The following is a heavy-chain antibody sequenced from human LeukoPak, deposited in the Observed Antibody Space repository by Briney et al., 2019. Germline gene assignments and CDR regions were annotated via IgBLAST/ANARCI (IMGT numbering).Heavy chain of an antibody. CDR2: IYHSGST. CDR3: ARDSSGYYYVLPRA. D-gene: IGHD3-22*01. J-gene: IGHJ4*02. V-gene: IGHV4-38-2*02. Sequence: PSETLSLTCTVSGYSISSGYYWGWIRQPPGKGLEWIGSIYHSGSTYYNPSLKSRVTISVDTSKNQFSLKLSSVTAADTAVYYCARDSSGYYYVLPRAWGQGTLVTVSS. CDR1: GYSISSGYY.